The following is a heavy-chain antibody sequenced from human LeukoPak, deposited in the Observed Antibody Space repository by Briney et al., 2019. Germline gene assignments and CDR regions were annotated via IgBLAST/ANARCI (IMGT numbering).Heavy chain of an antibody. D-gene: IGHD6-19*01. V-gene: IGHV4-59*01. CDR3: ARGYSRVWGLQYFQH. CDR2: IYSSGST. CDR1: GGSISNYY. Sequence: SETLSLTCTVSGGSISNYYWSWIRQPPGKGLEWIGYIYSSGSTSYNPSLKSRVTMSVDTSKNQFSLKLNSVTAADTAVYHCARGYSRVWGLQYFQHWGQGTLVTVSS. J-gene: IGHJ1*01.